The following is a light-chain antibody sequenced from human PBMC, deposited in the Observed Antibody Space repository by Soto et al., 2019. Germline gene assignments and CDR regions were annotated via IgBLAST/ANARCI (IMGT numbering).Light chain of an antibody. CDR1: QSVSSN. CDR2: GAS. CDR3: QQYNNRPT. Sequence: EIVMTQSPATLSVSPGERATLSCRASQSVSSNLAWSQQTPGQAPRLLIYGASTRATGIPARFSGSGSGTEFTLTISSLQSEDFAVYYCQQYNNRPTFGQGTKVDIK. J-gene: IGKJ1*01. V-gene: IGKV3-15*01.